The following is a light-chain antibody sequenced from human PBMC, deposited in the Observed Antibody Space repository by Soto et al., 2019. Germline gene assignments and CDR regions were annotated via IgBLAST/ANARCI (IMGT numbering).Light chain of an antibody. V-gene: IGKV1-12*01. CDR1: QSISSW. CDR3: QQANSFPPFT. J-gene: IGKJ3*01. CDR2: AAS. Sequence: DLQMTQSPSSVSASVGDRVTITCRASQSISSWLAWYQQKPGKAPKLLIYAASSLQSGVPSRFSGSGSGTDFTLTIRSLQPEDFATYYCQQANSFPPFTFGPGTKVDIK.